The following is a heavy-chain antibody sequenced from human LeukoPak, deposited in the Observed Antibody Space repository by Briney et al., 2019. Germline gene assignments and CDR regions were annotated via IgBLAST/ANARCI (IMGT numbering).Heavy chain of an antibody. J-gene: IGHJ4*02. CDR2: ISGSGGST. D-gene: IGHD5-12*01. CDR3: ASNRRDGYNYEPVDY. V-gene: IGHV3-23*01. CDR1: GFTFSSYA. Sequence: GGSPRLSCAASGFTFSSYAMSWVRQAPGKGLEWVSAISGSGGSTYYADSVKGRFTISRDNSKNTLYLQMNSLRAEDTAVYYCASNRRDGYNYEPVDYWGQGTLVTVSS.